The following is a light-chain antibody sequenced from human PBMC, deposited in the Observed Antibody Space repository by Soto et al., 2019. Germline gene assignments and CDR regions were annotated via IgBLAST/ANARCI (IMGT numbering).Light chain of an antibody. CDR2: DVS. CDR3: SSYTSSSTYV. V-gene: IGLV2-14*01. J-gene: IGLJ1*01. CDR1: SSDVGGYNY. Sequence: QPVLTQPASVSGSPGQSITISCTGTSSDVGGYNYVSWYQQHPGKAPKLMIYDVSNWPSGVSNRFSGSKSGNTASLTISGLQAEDEADYYCSSYTSSSTYVFGTGTKLTVL.